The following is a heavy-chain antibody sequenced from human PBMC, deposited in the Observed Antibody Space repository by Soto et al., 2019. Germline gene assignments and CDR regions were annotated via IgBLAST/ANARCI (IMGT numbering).Heavy chain of an antibody. V-gene: IGHV4-4*07. CDR1: GGSISDYY. D-gene: IGHD6-13*01. Sequence: PSETLSLPCTVSGGSISDYYWTWIRQPAGKGLEWIGRIYTNGGTNYNPSLKSRVSMSVDTSKNQFSLKLTSVTAADTAVYYCARGFGSSWYYFDYWGQGTLVTVSS. CDR3: ARGFGSSWYYFDY. J-gene: IGHJ4*02. CDR2: IYTNGGT.